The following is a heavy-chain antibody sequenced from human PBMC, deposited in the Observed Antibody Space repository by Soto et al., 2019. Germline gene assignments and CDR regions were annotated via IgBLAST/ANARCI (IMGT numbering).Heavy chain of an antibody. Sequence: GGSLRLSCAASGFQFSSYEMNWVRQAPGKGLEWVAHISHSGATIFYADSVKGRFTISRDNTNNSLSLQMNSLRAEDTAIYYCARGAFWYTTSTTDDAFDAWGRGTVVTVXS. D-gene: IGHD6-6*01. CDR2: ISHSGATI. V-gene: IGHV3-48*03. CDR1: GFQFSSYE. CDR3: ARGAFWYTTSTTDDAFDA. J-gene: IGHJ3*01.